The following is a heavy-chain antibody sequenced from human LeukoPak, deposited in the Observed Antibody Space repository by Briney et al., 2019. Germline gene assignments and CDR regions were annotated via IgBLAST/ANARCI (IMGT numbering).Heavy chain of an antibody. J-gene: IGHJ5*02. Sequence: ASVKVSCKASGYTFTGYYMHWVRQAPGQGLEWMGWINPNSGGTNYAQKFQGRVTMTRDTSISTAYMELSRLRSDDTAVYYCARDPLVGATFGWFDPWGQGTLVTVSS. D-gene: IGHD1-26*01. CDR2: INPNSGGT. V-gene: IGHV1-2*02. CDR1: GYTFTGYY. CDR3: ARDPLVGATFGWFDP.